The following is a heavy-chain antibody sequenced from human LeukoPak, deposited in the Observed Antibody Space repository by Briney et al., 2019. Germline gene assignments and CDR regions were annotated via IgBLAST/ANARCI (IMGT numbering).Heavy chain of an antibody. Sequence: GGSLRLSCAASGSTFSSYGMHWVRQAPGKGLEWVAVISYDGSNKYYADSVKGRFTISRDNSKNTLYLQMNSLRAEDTAVYYCAKGLDYYGSGSYYYYYGMDVWGQGTTVTVSS. J-gene: IGHJ6*02. CDR1: GSTFSSYG. V-gene: IGHV3-30*18. CDR3: AKGLDYYGSGSYYYYYGMDV. CDR2: ISYDGSNK. D-gene: IGHD3-10*01.